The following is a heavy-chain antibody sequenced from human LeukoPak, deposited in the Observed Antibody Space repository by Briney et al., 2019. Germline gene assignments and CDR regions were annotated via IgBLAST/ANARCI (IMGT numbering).Heavy chain of an antibody. J-gene: IGHJ3*02. CDR1: GFTFSSYG. CDR2: ISGSGAGT. Sequence: GGSLRLSCAASGFTFSSYGMTWVRQAPGKGLEWVSTISGSGAGTYYADSVKGRFTISRDNSKNTMYLQMNSLRAEDTAVYYCATLNIAVAGYAFDIWGQGTMVTVSS. D-gene: IGHD6-19*01. CDR3: ATLNIAVAGYAFDI. V-gene: IGHV3-23*01.